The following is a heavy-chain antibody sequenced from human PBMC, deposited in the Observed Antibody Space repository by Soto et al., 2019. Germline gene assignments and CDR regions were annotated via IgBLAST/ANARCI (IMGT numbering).Heavy chain of an antibody. CDR1: GYTFTSYA. V-gene: IGHV1-3*01. CDR3: ARAIAAAAATWFDP. J-gene: IGHJ5*02. CDR2: INAGNGNT. D-gene: IGHD6-13*01. Sequence: ASVKVSCKASGYTFTSYAMHWVRQAPGQRLEWMGWINAGNGNTKYSQKFQGRVTITRATSASTAYMTLSSLRSEDTAVYYCARAIAAAAATWFDPWGQGTLVTVSS.